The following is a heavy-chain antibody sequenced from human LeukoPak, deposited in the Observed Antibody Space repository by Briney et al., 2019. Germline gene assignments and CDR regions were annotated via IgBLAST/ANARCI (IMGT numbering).Heavy chain of an antibody. CDR3: ARAGSPGYYFDH. CDR1: GGSISSYY. J-gene: IGHJ4*02. Sequence: SETLSLTCTVSGGSISSYYWIWIRQPPGKGLEYIGYVYYSGSTDYNPSLKSRVTISVDTSKNQFSLKLSSVTAADTAVYYCARAGSPGYYFDHWSQGSLVTVSS. D-gene: IGHD6-19*01. V-gene: IGHV4-59*01. CDR2: VYYSGST.